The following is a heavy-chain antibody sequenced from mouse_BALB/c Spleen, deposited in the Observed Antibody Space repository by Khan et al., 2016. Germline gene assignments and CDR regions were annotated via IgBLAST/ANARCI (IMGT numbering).Heavy chain of an antibody. Sequence: QVQLKESGPGLVAPSQSLSITCTVPGFSLTSYGVHWVRQPPGKGLEWLGLIWAGGSTNYNSSLMSRLCISKDKSQSQVFLKMNCLHTDDTAMYYCARRGYYGSSYVGYDIDDWGQGTSVTVSS. J-gene: IGHJ4*01. CDR2: IWAGGST. CDR3: ARRGYYGSSYVGYDIDD. V-gene: IGHV2-9*02. CDR1: GFSLTSYG. D-gene: IGHD1-1*01.